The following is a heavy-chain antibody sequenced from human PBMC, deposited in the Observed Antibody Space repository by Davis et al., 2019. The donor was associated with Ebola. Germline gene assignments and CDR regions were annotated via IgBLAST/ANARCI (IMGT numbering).Heavy chain of an antibody. CDR1: GFSLGTNGVG. CDR2: IYWDDDK. V-gene: IGHV2-5*02. CDR3: ARMDYSGSYPDY. D-gene: IGHD1-26*01. J-gene: IGHJ4*02. Sequence: SGPTLVKPTQTLTLTCTFSGFSLGTNGVGVGWIRQPPGKALEWLALIYWDDDKRYSPSLRNRLTITKDTSKNQVVLTMTNMDPVDTATYYCARMDYSGSYPDYWGQGTLVTVSS.